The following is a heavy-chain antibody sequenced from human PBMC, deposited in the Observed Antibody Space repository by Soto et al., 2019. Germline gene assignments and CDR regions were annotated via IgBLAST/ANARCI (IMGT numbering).Heavy chain of an antibody. D-gene: IGHD3-10*01. V-gene: IGHV3-33*01. CDR2: IWYDGSNK. J-gene: IGHJ6*02. CDR3: AGDKYGSGMDV. Sequence: PGGSLRLSCAAPGFTFSSYGMHWVRQAPGKGLEWVAVIWYDGSNKYYADSVKGRFTISRDNSKNTLYLQMNSLRAEDTAVYYCAGDKYGSGMDVWGQGTTVTVSS. CDR1: GFTFSSYG.